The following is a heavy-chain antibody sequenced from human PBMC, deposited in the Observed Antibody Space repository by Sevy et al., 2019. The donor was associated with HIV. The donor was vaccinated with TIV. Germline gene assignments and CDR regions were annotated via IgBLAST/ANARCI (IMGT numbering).Heavy chain of an antibody. Sequence: GGSLRLSCAASGFTFSRYAIHWVRQAPGKGLEWLAYMSYDGREILYADAVKGRFTISRDNSKNTLFLEMTSLRPEDTAVYYCARRDLNHLFLLDHWGRGAQVTVSS. V-gene: IGHV3-30*03. J-gene: IGHJ4*02. CDR3: ARRDLNHLFLLDH. D-gene: IGHD2-21*01. CDR2: MSYDGREI. CDR1: GFTFSRYA.